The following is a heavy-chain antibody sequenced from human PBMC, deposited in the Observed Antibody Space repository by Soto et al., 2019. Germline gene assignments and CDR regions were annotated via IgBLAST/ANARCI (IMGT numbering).Heavy chain of an antibody. Sequence: TLYLTCAVYGGSFSGYYWSWIRQPPGKVLEWIGEINRSGSTNYNPSLKSRVTISVDTSKNQFSLKLSSVTAADTAVYYCASLRGKNVLRFSYGMDVWGQGTTVS. J-gene: IGHJ6*02. D-gene: IGHD3-3*01. CDR3: ASLRGKNVLRFSYGMDV. CDR1: GGSFSGYY. CDR2: INRSGST. V-gene: IGHV4-34*09.